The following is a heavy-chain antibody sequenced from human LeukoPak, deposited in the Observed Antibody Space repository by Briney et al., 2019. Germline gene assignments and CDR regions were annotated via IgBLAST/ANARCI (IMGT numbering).Heavy chain of an antibody. CDR2: INPGGGGA. V-gene: IGHV1-46*01. Sequence: ASVKVSCKASGYTFTSYYTHWVRQAPGQGLEWMGIINPGGGGASYAQKFQGRVTMTRDTSTSTVYMELSSLKSEDTAVYYCARGAFLGLDTCMDVWGQGTTVTVSS. J-gene: IGHJ6*02. D-gene: IGHD3-3*02. CDR3: ARGAFLGLDTCMDV. CDR1: GYTFTSYY.